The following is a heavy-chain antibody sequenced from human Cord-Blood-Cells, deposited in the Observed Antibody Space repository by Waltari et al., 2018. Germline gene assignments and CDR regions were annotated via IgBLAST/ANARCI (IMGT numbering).Heavy chain of an antibody. V-gene: IGHV4-39*01. Sequence: QLQLQESGPGLVKPSETLSLTCTVSGGSISSSSYYWGWIRQPPGKGLEGIGSLYYSGGTYYNPSLKSRVTISVDTSKNQFSLKLSSVTAADTAVYYCARRVRDGHYNWFDPWGQGTLVTVSS. CDR3: ARRVRDGHYNWFDP. CDR1: GGSISSSSYY. J-gene: IGHJ5*02. CDR2: LYYSGGT.